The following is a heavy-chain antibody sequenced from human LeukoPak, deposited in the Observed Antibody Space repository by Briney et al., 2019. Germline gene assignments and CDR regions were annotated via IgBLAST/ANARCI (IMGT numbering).Heavy chain of an antibody. J-gene: IGHJ4*02. CDR3: ARDEDTSALSEY. CDR1: GFSFSSNT. D-gene: IGHD2/OR15-2a*01. Sequence: PGGSLRLSCAGSGFSFSSNTTSWVRQAPGRGLEWVSAISNNGDRTDYADSVKGRFTISRDNSKSTLYLHMDSLRAEDTAVYYCARDEDTSALSEYWGQGTLVTVSS. CDR2: ISNNGDRT. V-gene: IGHV3-23*01.